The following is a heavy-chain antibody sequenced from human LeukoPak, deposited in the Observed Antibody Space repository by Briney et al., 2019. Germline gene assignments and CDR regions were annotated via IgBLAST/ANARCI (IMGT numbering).Heavy chain of an antibody. CDR1: GFTFSSYN. CDR3: ERGPVTIGFAFSYFEY. V-gene: IGHV3-21*01. Sequence: GGSLRLSCAASGFTFSSYNMNWVRQAPGKGLEWVSSISSSSSYKYYADSVKGRFTISRDNAKNSLYLQMNSLRAEDTAVYYCERGPVTIGFAFSYFEYWGQGALVTVSS. J-gene: IGHJ4*02. CDR2: ISSSSSYK. D-gene: IGHD3-10*01.